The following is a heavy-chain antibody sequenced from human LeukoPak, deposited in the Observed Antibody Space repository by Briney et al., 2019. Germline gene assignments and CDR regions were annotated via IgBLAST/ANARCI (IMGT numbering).Heavy chain of an antibody. CDR3: ARDGLRGNVVGYYYDSSGFFAFDI. V-gene: IGHV4-4*07. CDR2: IYTSGST. J-gene: IGHJ3*02. CDR1: GGSLSSYY. Sequence: PSETLSLTCTVSGGSLSSYYGSWLRQPAGKGLEWIGRIYTSGSTNYNPSLKSRVTISVDTSNNQFSLKLSSVTAADTAVDYCARDGLRGNVVGYYYDSSGFFAFDIWGQGTMATVSS. D-gene: IGHD3-22*01.